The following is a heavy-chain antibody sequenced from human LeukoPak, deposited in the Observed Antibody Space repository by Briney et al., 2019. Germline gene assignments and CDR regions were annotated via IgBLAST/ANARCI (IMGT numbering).Heavy chain of an antibody. CDR1: GLTFSRYS. V-gene: IGHV3-21*01. D-gene: IGHD5-18*01. J-gene: IGHJ4*02. Sequence: TGGSLRLSCAASGLTFSRYSMNWVRQAPGKGLEWVASISSSSPYIYYTDSVKGRFTISRDNAKNSLYLQMNSLRAEDTAVYYCARLYSRVGPFDYWGQGTLVTVSS. CDR3: ARLYSRVGPFDY. CDR2: ISSSSPYI.